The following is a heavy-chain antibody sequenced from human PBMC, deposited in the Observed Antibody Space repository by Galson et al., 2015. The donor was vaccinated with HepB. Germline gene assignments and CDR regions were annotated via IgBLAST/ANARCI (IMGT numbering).Heavy chain of an antibody. CDR1: GFSFSRYA. Sequence: SLRLSCAASGFSFSRYAMHWVRQAPGKGLEWVALIWYDGSNKYYVDSVKGRFTISRDNSKNTLYLQMNSLRAEDTAVYYCARDKRMEWLSGPLDYWGQGTRVTVSS. J-gene: IGHJ4*02. CDR2: IWYDGSNK. D-gene: IGHD3-3*01. CDR3: ARDKRMEWLSGPLDY. V-gene: IGHV3-33*01.